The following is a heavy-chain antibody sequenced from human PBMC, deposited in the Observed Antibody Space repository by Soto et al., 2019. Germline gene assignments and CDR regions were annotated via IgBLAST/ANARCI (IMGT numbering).Heavy chain of an antibody. V-gene: IGHV4-31*03. CDR3: ATADCRSTTCCVHY. CDR2: IHYIGST. CDR1: GGSISSGAYF. Sequence: QVQLQESGPGLVKPSQTLSLTCTVSGGSISSGAYFWSWIRQHPGKGLEWIGYIHYIGSTFYNPSLRCRVTIAVDTSKNQFSATLSSVIAADTAVYYCATADCRSTTCCVHYWGQGTLVTVSS. J-gene: IGHJ4*02. D-gene: IGHD2-2*01.